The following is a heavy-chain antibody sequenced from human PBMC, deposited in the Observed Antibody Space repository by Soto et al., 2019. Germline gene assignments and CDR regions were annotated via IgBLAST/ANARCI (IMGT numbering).Heavy chain of an antibody. CDR2: ISGSGGST. CDR3: AKSSGYYRNFDY. CDR1: GFTFSSYA. D-gene: IGHD3-22*01. V-gene: IGHV3-23*01. Sequence: GGSLRLSCAAPGFTFSSYAMSWVRQAPGKGLEWVSAISGSGGSTYYADSVKGRFTISRDNSKNTLYLQMNSLRAEDTAVYYCAKSSGYYRNFDYWGQGTLVTVSS. J-gene: IGHJ4*02.